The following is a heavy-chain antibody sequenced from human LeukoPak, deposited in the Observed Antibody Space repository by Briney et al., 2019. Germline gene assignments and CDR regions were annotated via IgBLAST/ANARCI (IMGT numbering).Heavy chain of an antibody. D-gene: IGHD6-13*01. J-gene: IGHJ6*02. CDR1: GGSVSSGSYY. CDR2: IYYSGST. CDR3: ARDRYSSSWYTPYYYGMDV. V-gene: IGHV4-61*01. Sequence: SETLSLTCTVSGGSVSSGSYYWSWIRQPPGKGLEWIGYIYYSGSTNYNPSLKSRVTISVDTSKNRFSLKLSSVTAADTAVYYCARDRYSSSWYTPYYYGMDVWGQGTTVTVSS.